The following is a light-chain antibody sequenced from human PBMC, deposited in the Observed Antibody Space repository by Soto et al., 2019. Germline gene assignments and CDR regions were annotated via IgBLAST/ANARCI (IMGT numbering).Light chain of an antibody. CDR1: SSNIGNQY. V-gene: IGLV1-51*01. J-gene: IGLJ3*02. CDR2: DND. CDR3: GAWDTSLTVRM. Sequence: QSVLTQPPSVSAAPGQKVTISCSGSSSNIGNQYVSWYQQLPGTAPKLLIYDNDKRPSGIPDRFSGAKSGTSATLGITGLQTGDEADYYCGAWDTSLTVRMFGGGTKLTVL.